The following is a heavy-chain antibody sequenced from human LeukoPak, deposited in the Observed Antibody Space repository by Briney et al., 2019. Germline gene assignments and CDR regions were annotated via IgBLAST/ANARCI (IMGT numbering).Heavy chain of an antibody. CDR3: TRGNY. CDR2: IRSKADNYAT. Sequence: GGSLRLSCAASGFTFSGSPILWVRQASGKGLEWVGRIRSKADNYATAYAASVQGRCTISRDDSKSTAYLQLNSLKTEDTAVYYCTRGNYWGQGALVTVSS. J-gene: IGHJ4*02. CDR1: GFTFSGSP. V-gene: IGHV3-73*01.